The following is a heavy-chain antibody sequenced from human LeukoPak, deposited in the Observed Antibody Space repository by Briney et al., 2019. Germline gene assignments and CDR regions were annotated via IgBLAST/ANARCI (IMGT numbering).Heavy chain of an antibody. CDR1: GFTFSSYE. CDR3: ARQFDDYGDYYYYYMDV. Sequence: PGGSLRLSCAASGFTFSSYEMNWVRQAPGKGLEWVANIKQDGSEKYYVDSVKGRFTISRDNAKNSLYLQMNSLRAEDTAVYYCARQFDDYGDYYYYYMDVWGKGTTVTISS. J-gene: IGHJ6*03. CDR2: IKQDGSEK. V-gene: IGHV3-7*01. D-gene: IGHD4-17*01.